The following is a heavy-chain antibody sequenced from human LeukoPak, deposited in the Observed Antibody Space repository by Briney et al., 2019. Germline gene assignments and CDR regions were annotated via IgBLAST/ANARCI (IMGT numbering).Heavy chain of an antibody. V-gene: IGHV1-69*04. Sequence: SVKVSCKASGGTFSSYAISWVRQAPGQGLEWMGRIIPILGIAKYAQKFQGRVTITADKSTSTAYMELRSLRSDDTAVYYCARGRLRFLRAGGYYMDVWGKGTTVTVSS. CDR2: IIPILGIA. CDR3: ARGRLRFLRAGGYYMDV. D-gene: IGHD3-3*01. J-gene: IGHJ6*03. CDR1: GGTFSSYA.